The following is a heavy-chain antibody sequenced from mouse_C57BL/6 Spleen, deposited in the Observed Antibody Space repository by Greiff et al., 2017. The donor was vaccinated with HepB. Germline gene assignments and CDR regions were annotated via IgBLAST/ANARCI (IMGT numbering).Heavy chain of an antibody. J-gene: IGHJ1*03. D-gene: IGHD2-1*01. CDR3: ARNGPYGNRYFDV. V-gene: IGHV1-42*01. Sequence: VQLQQSGPELVKPGASVKISCKASGYSFTGYYMNWEKQSPEKSLEWIGEINPSTGGTTYNQKFKAKATLTVDKSSSTAYMQLKSLTSEDSAVYYCARNGPYGNRYFDVWGTGTTVTVSS. CDR2: INPSTGGT. CDR1: GYSFTGYY.